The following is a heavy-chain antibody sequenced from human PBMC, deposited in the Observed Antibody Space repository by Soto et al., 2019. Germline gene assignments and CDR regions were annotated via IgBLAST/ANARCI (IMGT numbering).Heavy chain of an antibody. V-gene: IGHV3-48*01. J-gene: IGHJ3*02. CDR1: GFTFSSYS. CDR3: ARGIMITLVGVIVMNAFDI. CDR2: ISSSSSTI. Sequence: EVQLVESGGGLVQPGGSLRLSCAASGFTFSSYSMNWVRQAPGKGLEWVSYISSSSSTIYYADSVKGRFTISRDNAKNSLYLQMNSLRAEDTAVYYCARGIMITLVGVIVMNAFDIWGQGTMVTVSS. D-gene: IGHD3-16*02.